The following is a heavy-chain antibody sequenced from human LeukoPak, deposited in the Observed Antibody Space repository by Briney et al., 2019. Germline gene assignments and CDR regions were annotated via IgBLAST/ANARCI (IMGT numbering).Heavy chain of an antibody. J-gene: IGHJ5*02. CDR3: ARSSSIFGVVRFFQKGLHWFDP. D-gene: IGHD3-3*01. V-gene: IGHV1-69*13. CDR2: IIPIFGTA. Sequence: GASVKVSCKASGGTFSSYAISWVRQAPGQGLEWMGGIIPIFGTANYAQKFQGRVTITADESTSTAYMELSSLRSEDTAVYYCARSSSIFGVVRFFQKGLHWFDPWGQGILVTVSS. CDR1: GGTFSSYA.